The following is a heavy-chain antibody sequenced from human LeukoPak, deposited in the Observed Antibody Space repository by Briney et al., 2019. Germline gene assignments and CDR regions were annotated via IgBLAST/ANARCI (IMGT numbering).Heavy chain of an antibody. CDR1: GYTFTSYG. CDR2: ISAYNGNT. CDR3: ARAAVSSPRDAFDI. V-gene: IGHV1-18*01. D-gene: IGHD2-8*01. J-gene: IGHJ3*02. Sequence: GASVKVSCKASGYTFTSYGISWVRQAPGQGLEWMGWISAYNGNTNYTQKLQGRVTMTTDTSTSTAYMELRSLRSDDTAVYYCARAAVSSPRDAFDIWGQGTMVTVSS.